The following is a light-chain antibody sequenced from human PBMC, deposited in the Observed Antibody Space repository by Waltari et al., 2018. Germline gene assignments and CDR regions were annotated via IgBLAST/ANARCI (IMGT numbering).Light chain of an antibody. Sequence: EIVLTQSPGTLSLSPGESASLSCRARQSRGNTYFAWYQQKPGQAPRLLIFDASRRATGIPDRFSGSGSGTDFTLTISRLEPEDFAVYFCQKYGRTPRPFGGGTKVEI. V-gene: IGKV3-20*01. J-gene: IGKJ4*01. CDR1: QSRGNTY. CDR2: DAS. CDR3: QKYGRTPRP.